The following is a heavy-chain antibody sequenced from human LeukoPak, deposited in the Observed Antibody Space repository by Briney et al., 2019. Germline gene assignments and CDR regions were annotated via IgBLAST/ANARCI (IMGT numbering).Heavy chain of an antibody. CDR1: GGSISSGDYY. CDR3: ARGAGSSWYYFDY. D-gene: IGHD6-13*01. J-gene: IGHJ4*02. CDR2: IHHSGT. V-gene: IGHV4-30-4*01. Sequence: SETLSLTCTVSGGSISSGDYYWTWIRQPPGKGLEWIGFIHHSGTFYNPSLRSRVTISVDKTKNQFSLNLNSVTAADTAVYYCARGAGSSWYYFDYWGQGALVTVSP.